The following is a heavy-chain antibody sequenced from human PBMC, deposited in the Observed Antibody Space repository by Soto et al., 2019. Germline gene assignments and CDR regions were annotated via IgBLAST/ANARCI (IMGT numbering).Heavy chain of an antibody. CDR2: IKSKGAGETK. CDR1: NLKFSDAY. Sequence: EVQLVESGGGLVKPGDSLRLSCAVSNLKFSDAYMMWFRQASGKGLEWVGRIKSKGAGETKAYAAPVKGRFAMSRDDSRDTLYLQMNSLKTEDTAVYYCAWDNTGRFRTDHWGQGTLVTVSS. CDR3: AWDNTGRFRTDH. J-gene: IGHJ4*02. D-gene: IGHD2-8*02. V-gene: IGHV3-15*07.